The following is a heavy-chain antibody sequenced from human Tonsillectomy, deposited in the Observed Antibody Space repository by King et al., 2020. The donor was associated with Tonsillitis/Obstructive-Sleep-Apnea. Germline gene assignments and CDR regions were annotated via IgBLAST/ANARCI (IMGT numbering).Heavy chain of an antibody. CDR1: GFTFGDYA. Sequence: VQLVEAGGGLVQPGRSLRLSCTASGFTFGDYAMSWVRQAPGKGLEWVGFIRSKAYGGKTEHAASVKGRFTISRDDYKRIAYLQMNSLKTEDTAVYYCTSVPLVVSGYYYYMDVWVKGTPLTVSS. CDR2: IRSKAYGGKT. V-gene: IGHV3-49*04. CDR3: TSVPLVVSGYYYYMDV. D-gene: IGHD2-15*01. J-gene: IGHJ6*03.